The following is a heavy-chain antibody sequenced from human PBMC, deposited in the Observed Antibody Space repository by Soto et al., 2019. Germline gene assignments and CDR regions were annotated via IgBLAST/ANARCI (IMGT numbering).Heavy chain of an antibody. Sequence: PGGSLRLSCAASGFTFSLYSMIWVRQAPGKGLEWVASITSSSYIYYEDSLKGRFTISRDNAKNSLFLQLDSLRAEDTAVYFCVRARSTDSSPDYWGQGTLVTVS. D-gene: IGHD6-19*01. CDR1: GFTFSLYS. CDR3: VRARSTDSSPDY. V-gene: IGHV3-21*01. CDR2: ITSSSYI. J-gene: IGHJ4*02.